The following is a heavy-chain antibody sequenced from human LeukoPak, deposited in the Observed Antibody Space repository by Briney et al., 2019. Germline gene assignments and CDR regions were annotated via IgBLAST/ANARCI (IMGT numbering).Heavy chain of an antibody. D-gene: IGHD3-9*01. Sequence: GGSLRLSCAASGFTFTSYWMHWVRQAPGKGLVWVSRINSDGSSTNYADSLKGRFTISRDTAKNTLYLQMNSLRAEDTAVYYCASYDILTGWEVYFDYWGQGTLVTVSS. CDR1: GFTFTSYW. J-gene: IGHJ4*02. V-gene: IGHV3-74*01. CDR3: ASYDILTGWEVYFDY. CDR2: INSDGSST.